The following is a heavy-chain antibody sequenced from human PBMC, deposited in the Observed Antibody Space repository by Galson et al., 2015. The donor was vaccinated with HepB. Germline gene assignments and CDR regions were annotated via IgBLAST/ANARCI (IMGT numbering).Heavy chain of an antibody. J-gene: IGHJ4*02. D-gene: IGHD1-7*01. CDR2: IRPSGSKT. CDR1: GFTFSDYA. CDR3: AKEVHVVGNYYFDY. V-gene: IGHV3-23*01. Sequence: SLRLSCAASGFTFSDYAMGWVRQAPGKGLEWVSAIRPSGSKTYYADPVKGRFTISRDNSRNTLYLQMNSLRAEDTAVYYCAKEVHVVGNYYFDYWGQGALVTVSS.